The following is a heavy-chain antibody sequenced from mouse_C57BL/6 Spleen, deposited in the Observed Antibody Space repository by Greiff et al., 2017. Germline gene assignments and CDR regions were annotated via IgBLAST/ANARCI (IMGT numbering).Heavy chain of an antibody. V-gene: IGHV1-85*01. CDR3: ARNDGYYGDYAMDY. J-gene: IGHJ4*01. Sequence: VQVVESGPELVKPGASVKLSCKASGYTFTSYDINWVKQRPGQGLEWIGWIYPRDGSTKYNEKFKGKATLTVDTSSSTAYMELHSLTSEDSAVYFCARNDGYYGDYAMDYWGQGTSVTVSS. CDR1: GYTFTSYD. CDR2: IYPRDGST. D-gene: IGHD2-3*01.